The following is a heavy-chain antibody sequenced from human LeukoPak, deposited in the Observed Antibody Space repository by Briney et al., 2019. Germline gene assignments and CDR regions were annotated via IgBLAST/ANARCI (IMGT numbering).Heavy chain of an antibody. J-gene: IGHJ4*02. D-gene: IGHD1-26*01. CDR2: INPNSGGT. CDR1: GYTFTGYY. V-gene: IGHV1-2*02. CDR3: ARGARSGSYRWDYFDY. Sequence: ASVKVSCKASGYTFTGYYMHWVRQAPGQGLEWMGWINPNSGGTNYAQKFQGRGTMTRDTSISTAYMELSRLRSDDTAVYYCARGARSGSYRWDYFDYWGQGTLVTVSS.